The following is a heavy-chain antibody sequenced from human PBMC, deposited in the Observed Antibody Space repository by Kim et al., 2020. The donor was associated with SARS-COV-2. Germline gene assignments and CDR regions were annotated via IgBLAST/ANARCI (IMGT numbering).Heavy chain of an antibody. D-gene: IGHD2-15*01. V-gene: IGHV4-4*02. J-gene: IGHJ5*02. Sequence: SATHHPSLRRRVTISGDKARNQFSLKLSSVTAADTTVYYCARSAATGIDPWGQGTLVTVSS. CDR2: SA. CDR3: ARSAATGIDP.